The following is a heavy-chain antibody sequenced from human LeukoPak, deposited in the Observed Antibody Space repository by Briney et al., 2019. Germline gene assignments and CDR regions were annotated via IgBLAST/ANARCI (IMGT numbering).Heavy chain of an antibody. CDR2: ISGSGAST. Sequence: GGSLRLSCAASGFPFSSYAMNWVRQAPGKGLEWVSAISGSGASTYYADSVKDRFTLSRDDSKNTLCLQMNSLRAEDTAVYYCAKSRSSSSTSCYNYWGQGTLVTVSS. V-gene: IGHV3-23*01. CDR1: GFPFSSYA. CDR3: AKSRSSSSTSCYNY. J-gene: IGHJ4*02. D-gene: IGHD2-2*02.